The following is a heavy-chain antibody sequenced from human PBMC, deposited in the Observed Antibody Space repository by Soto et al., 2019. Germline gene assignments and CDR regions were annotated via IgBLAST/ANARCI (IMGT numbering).Heavy chain of an antibody. Sequence: GGSLRLSCAASGFTFSINDMHWVRQAPGRGLEWVAVISNDVNNKYYADSVKGRFTLSRDNSKNMVYLQMDSLRVEDTAVYFCAKYYQTYNWYYVFDSWGQGTLVTVSS. CDR3: AKYYQTYNWYYVFDS. V-gene: IGHV3-30*18. D-gene: IGHD1-7*01. CDR1: GFTFSIND. J-gene: IGHJ4*02. CDR2: ISNDVNNK.